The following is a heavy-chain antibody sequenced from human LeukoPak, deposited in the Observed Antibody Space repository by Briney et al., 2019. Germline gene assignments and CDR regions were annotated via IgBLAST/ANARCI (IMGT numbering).Heavy chain of an antibody. CDR3: ARGLYCSGGNCYGPFDY. CDR2: INPNSGGT. Sequence: RASVKVSCKASGYTFTGYFMHWVRQAPGQGLEWMGWINPNSGGTDSAQKFQGRVTMTRDTSISTVYMELSSLRSDDTAVYYCARGLYCSGGNCYGPFDYWGQGTLVTVSS. D-gene: IGHD2-15*01. J-gene: IGHJ4*02. CDR1: GYTFTGYF. V-gene: IGHV1-2*02.